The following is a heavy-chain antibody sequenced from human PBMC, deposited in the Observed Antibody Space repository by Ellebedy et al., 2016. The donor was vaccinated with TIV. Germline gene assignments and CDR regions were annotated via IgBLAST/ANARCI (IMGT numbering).Heavy chain of an antibody. CDR3: ARDSGRRRSWDNDY. V-gene: IGHV3-48*03. D-gene: IGHD3-10*01. CDR2: ISGSGGMM. CDR1: GFIFSSYY. J-gene: IGHJ4*02. Sequence: GESLKISCVASGFIFSSYYMTWVRQAPGKGLEWISYISGSGGMMDHADSVKGRFTISRENAKNSLYLQMNNLRAEDTAVYYCARDSGRRRSWDNDYWGQGTLVTVSS.